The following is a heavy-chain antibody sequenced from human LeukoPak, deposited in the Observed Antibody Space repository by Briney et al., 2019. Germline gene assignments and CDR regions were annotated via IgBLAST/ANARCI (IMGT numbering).Heavy chain of an antibody. V-gene: IGHV3-48*01. J-gene: IGHJ4*02. Sequence: GGPLRLSCAVSGLTLSSYSMNWLRRAPGKGLEWVSYNSSSSSTIYYAASVKGRFTISRDNAKNSLYLQMNSLRAEDTAVYYCAIRRWDYWGQGTLVTVSS. D-gene: IGHD4-23*01. CDR2: NSSSSSTI. CDR3: AIRRWDY. CDR1: GLTLSSYS.